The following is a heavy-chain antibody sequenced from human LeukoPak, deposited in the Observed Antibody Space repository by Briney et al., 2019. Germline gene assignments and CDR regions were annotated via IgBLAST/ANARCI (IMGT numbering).Heavy chain of an antibody. D-gene: IGHD1-26*01. CDR1: GGSISSSSYY. V-gene: IGHV4-39*07. CDR3: ARDYYNGVELLLTVDY. CDR2: IYYSGST. J-gene: IGHJ4*02. Sequence: SSETLSLTCTVSGGSISSSSYYWGWIRQPPGKGLEWIGSIYYSGSTYYNPSLRSRVTISVDSSKNQFSLKLSSVTAADTAVYYCARDYYNGVELLLTVDYWGQGTLVTVSS.